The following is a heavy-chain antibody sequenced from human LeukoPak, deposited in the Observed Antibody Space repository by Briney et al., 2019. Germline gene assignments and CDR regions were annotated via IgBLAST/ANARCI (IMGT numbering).Heavy chain of an antibody. CDR1: GFTFDDYA. V-gene: IGHV3-9*01. CDR2: ISWNGGSI. D-gene: IGHD3-10*01. Sequence: QAGGSLRLSCAASGFTFDDYAMHWVRQAPGKGLEWVSGISWNGGSIGYADSVKGRFTISRDNAKNSLYLQMNSLRAEATALYYCAKGSRLLWFGESPYNWFDPWGQGTLVTVSS. CDR3: AKGSRLLWFGESPYNWFDP. J-gene: IGHJ5*02.